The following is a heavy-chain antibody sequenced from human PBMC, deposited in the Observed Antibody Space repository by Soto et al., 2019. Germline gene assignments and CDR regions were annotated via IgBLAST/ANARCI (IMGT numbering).Heavy chain of an antibody. CDR1: GGSISSGGYY. J-gene: IGHJ4*02. D-gene: IGHD3-22*01. V-gene: IGHV4-31*03. CDR2: IYYSGST. CDR3: ARGGHYYDSSGYPYFDY. Sequence: SETLSVTCTVSGGSISSGGYYWSWIRQHPGKGLEWIGYIYYSGSTYYNPSLKSRVTISVDTSKNQFSLKLSSVTAADTAVYYCARGGHYYDSSGYPYFDYWGQGNLVTVYS.